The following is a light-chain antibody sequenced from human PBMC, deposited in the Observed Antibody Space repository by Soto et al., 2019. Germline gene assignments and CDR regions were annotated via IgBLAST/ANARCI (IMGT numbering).Light chain of an antibody. CDR1: QTVFSTY. J-gene: IGKJ1*01. CDR2: FAS. V-gene: IGKV3-20*02. CDR3: PPDHIWPSWT. Sequence: EIVLTQSPATLSLSPVERANLSCRATQTVFSTYIGWYQQKPGQAPRRLLFFASIRAPGLPERFRGNGSGTHFPLPIRRLEFEGFAGLLWPPDHIWPSWTFGQGTKVDIK.